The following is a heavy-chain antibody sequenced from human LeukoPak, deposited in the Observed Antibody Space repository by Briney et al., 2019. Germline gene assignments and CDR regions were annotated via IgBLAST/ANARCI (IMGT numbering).Heavy chain of an antibody. D-gene: IGHD3-10*01. CDR3: ARGLLYYMDV. J-gene: IGHJ6*03. V-gene: IGHV4-34*01. CDR2: INHSGST. Sequence: SETPSLTCAVYGGSFSGYYWSWIRQPLGKGLEWIGEINHSGSTNYNPSLKSRVTISVDTSKNQFSLKLSSVTAADTAVYYCARGLLYYMDVWGKGTTVTVSS. CDR1: GGSFSGYY.